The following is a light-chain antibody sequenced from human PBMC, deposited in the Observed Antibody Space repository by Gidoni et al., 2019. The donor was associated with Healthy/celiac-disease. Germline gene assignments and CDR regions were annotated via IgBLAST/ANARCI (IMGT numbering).Light chain of an antibody. CDR2: RNN. V-gene: IGLV1-47*01. J-gene: IGLJ3*02. CDR3: AAWDDSLSGWV. CDR1: SSNIGSNY. Sequence: QSVLTQPPQASGTPGQRVTISCSGSSSNIGSNYVYWYQQLPGTAPKLLIYRNNQRPSGVPDRFSGSKSGTSASLAISGLRSEDEADYYCAAWDDSLSGWVFGGGTKLTVL.